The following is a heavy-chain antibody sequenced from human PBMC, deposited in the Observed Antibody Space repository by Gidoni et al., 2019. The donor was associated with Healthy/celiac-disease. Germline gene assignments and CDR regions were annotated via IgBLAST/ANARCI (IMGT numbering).Heavy chain of an antibody. CDR3: ASSSWYIKTLDY. CDR1: GGSISSSTYY. J-gene: IGHJ4*02. CDR2: IYYSGST. D-gene: IGHD6-13*01. V-gene: IGHV4-39*01. Sequence: QLQLQESGPGLVKPSETLSLTCTVPGGSISSSTYYWGWIRQPPGKGLEWIGSIYYSGSTYYNPSLKSRVTISVDTSKNQFSLKLSSVTAADTAVYYCASSSWYIKTLDYWGQGTLVTVSS.